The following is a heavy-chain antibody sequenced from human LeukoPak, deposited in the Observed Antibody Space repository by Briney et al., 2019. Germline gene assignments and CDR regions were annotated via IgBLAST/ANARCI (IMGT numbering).Heavy chain of an antibody. CDR1: GGSMSSYY. V-gene: IGHV4-59*08. CDR3: ARGRYGWLPFDY. Sequence: SSETLSLTCTVSGGSMSSYYWSWIRQPPGKGLEWIGYLFNSGSTNYNPSLKSRVTISVDTSKNQFSLKLSSVTAADTAVYYCARGRYGWLPFDYWGQGTLVTVSS. CDR2: LFNSGST. J-gene: IGHJ4*02. D-gene: IGHD3-16*01.